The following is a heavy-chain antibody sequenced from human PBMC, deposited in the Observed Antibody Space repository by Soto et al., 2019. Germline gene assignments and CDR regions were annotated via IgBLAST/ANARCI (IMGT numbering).Heavy chain of an antibody. CDR2: IYDSESA. CDR1: GESISSGGYY. J-gene: IGHJ4*02. D-gene: IGHD6-6*01. V-gene: IGHV4-31*03. CDR3: ARASSSSSAADY. Sequence: QVQLQESGPGLVKASQNLSLICSVSGESISSGGYYWRWIRHHPGKGLEWIGYIYDSESAYYNPSLKSRVTISMDTSKNHFAMKLSSVTAADTAVYYCARASSSSSAADYWGQGTLITVSS.